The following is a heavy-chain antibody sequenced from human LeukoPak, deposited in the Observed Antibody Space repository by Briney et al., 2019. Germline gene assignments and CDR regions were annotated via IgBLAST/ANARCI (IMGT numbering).Heavy chain of an antibody. Sequence: GGSLRLSCAASGFTFSSYAINWVRQAPGKGLEWVSSISASADGSYYALSVKGRFTISRDNSKNTLYLQMNSLRAEDTAVYYCAKGGPVSGNYYFFDYWGQGTLVTVSS. CDR1: GFTFSSYA. J-gene: IGHJ4*02. V-gene: IGHV3-23*01. CDR3: AKGGPVSGNYYFFDY. CDR2: ISASADGS. D-gene: IGHD1-26*01.